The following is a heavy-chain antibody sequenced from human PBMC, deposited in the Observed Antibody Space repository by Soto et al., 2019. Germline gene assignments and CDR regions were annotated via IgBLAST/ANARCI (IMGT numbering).Heavy chain of an antibody. D-gene: IGHD5-12*01. Sequence: QVQLQESGPGLVKPSETLSLTCTVSGGSISSYYWSWIRQPPGKGLEWIGYIYYSGSTNYNPSLKSRVTISVDTSKNQFSLKLSSVTAADTAVYYCAIVGSDIVATITDYYYYMDVWGKGTTVTVSS. CDR3: AIVGSDIVATITDYYYYMDV. J-gene: IGHJ6*03. CDR1: GGSISSYY. CDR2: IYYSGST. V-gene: IGHV4-59*01.